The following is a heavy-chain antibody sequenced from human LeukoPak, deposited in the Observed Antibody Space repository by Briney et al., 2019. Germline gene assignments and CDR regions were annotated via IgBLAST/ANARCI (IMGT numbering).Heavy chain of an antibody. Sequence: GGSLRLSCAASGFTFSSYVMSWVRQAPGKGLEWVSAITDSGGDTYYADPVKGRFTISRDNSKNTLYLQMNSLRAEDTAVFYCAKVGGGGYPYYFDYWGQGTLVTVSS. CDR2: ITDSGGDT. V-gene: IGHV3-23*01. D-gene: IGHD2-15*01. CDR3: AKVGGGGYPYYFDY. CDR1: GFTFSSYV. J-gene: IGHJ4*02.